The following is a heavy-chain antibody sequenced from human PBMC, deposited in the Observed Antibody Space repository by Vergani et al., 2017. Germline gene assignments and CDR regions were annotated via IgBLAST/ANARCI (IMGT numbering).Heavy chain of an antibody. CDR1: GFTFSSYA. CDR2: ISWNSGSI. CDR3: AKGGVVPAAPFDY. D-gene: IGHD2-2*01. J-gene: IGHJ4*02. Sequence: EVQLLESGGGLVQPGGSPRLSCAASGFTFSSYAMSWVRQAPGKGLEWVSGISWNSGSIGYADSVKGRFTISRDNAKNSLYLQMNSLRAEDTALYYCAKGGVVPAAPFDYWGQGTLVTVSS. V-gene: IGHV3-9*01.